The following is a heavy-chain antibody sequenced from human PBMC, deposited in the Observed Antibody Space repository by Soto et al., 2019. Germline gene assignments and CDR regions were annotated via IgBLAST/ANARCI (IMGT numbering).Heavy chain of an antibody. D-gene: IGHD5-18*01. V-gene: IGHV5-51*01. J-gene: IGHJ6*03. CDR1: GYSFTSYW. CDR3: ARGPLSGYSYGYYYYYMDV. CDR2: IYPGDSDT. Sequence: PGESLKISGKGSGYSFTSYWIGWVRQMPGKGLEWMGIIYPGDSDTRYSPSFQGQVTISADKSISTAYLQWSSLKASDTAMYYCARGPLSGYSYGYYYYYMDVWGKGTTVTVSS.